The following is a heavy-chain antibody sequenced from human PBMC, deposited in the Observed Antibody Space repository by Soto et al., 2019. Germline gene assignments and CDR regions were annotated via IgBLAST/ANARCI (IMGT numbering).Heavy chain of an antibody. CDR2: ISDNGNNT. V-gene: IGHV3-30*18. CDR1: GFTFSDYG. J-gene: IGHJ4*02. D-gene: IGHD6-19*01. CDR3: AKGSTVAGTSDY. Sequence: QVQLVESGGGVVQPGRSLRLSCAASGFTFSDYGMHWVRQAPGKGLEWVALISDNGNNTYYADSVRGRFTISRDNSKNMLSLQMNSLRPDDTAVYYCAKGSTVAGTSDYWGQGSLVTVSS.